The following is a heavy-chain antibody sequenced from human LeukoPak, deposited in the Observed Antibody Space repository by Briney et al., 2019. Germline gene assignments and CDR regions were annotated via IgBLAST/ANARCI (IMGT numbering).Heavy chain of an antibody. Sequence: GGSLRLSCTASGFTFGDYAMSWFRQAPGKGLEGVGFIRSKAYGGTTEYAASVKGRFTSSRDDSKSIAYLQMNSLKTEDTAVYYCTRPAPTAMATYYFDYWGQGTLVTVSS. V-gene: IGHV3-49*03. D-gene: IGHD5-18*01. CDR2: IRSKAYGGTT. CDR3: TRPAPTAMATYYFDY. J-gene: IGHJ4*02. CDR1: GFTFGDYA.